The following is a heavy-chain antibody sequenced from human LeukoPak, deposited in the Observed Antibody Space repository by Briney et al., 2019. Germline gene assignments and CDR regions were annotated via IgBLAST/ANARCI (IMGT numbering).Heavy chain of an antibody. CDR2: INPEGSEK. CDR3: ARDLAYSRLDY. V-gene: IGHV3-7*01. D-gene: IGHD5-18*01. CDR1: GLTFSSSW. J-gene: IGHJ4*02. Sequence: GGSLRLSCAVSGLTFSSSWMDWVRQAPGKGLEWVASINPEGSEKYSADSVKGRFTISKDNAKNSLYLQMDSLRVEDTAFYYCARDLAYSRLDYWGQGMLVTVSS.